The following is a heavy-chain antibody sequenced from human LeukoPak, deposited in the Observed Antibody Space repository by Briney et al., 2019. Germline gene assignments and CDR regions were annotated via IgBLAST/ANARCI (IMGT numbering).Heavy chain of an antibody. CDR3: ARGRDGYTRYYYYMDV. J-gene: IGHJ6*03. D-gene: IGHD5-24*01. CDR1: GYTFTSYD. Sequence: ASVKVSCKASGYTFTSYDINWVRQATGQGREWMGWMNPNSGNTGYAQKFQGRVTMTRNTSISTAYMELSSLRSEDTAVYYCARGRDGYTRYYYYMDVWGKGTTVTISS. CDR2: MNPNSGNT. V-gene: IGHV1-8*01.